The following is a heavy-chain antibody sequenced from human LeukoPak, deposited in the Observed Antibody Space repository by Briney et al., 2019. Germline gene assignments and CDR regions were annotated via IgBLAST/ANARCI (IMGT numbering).Heavy chain of an antibody. CDR1: GGSISSGGYY. CDR2: IYYSGST. J-gene: IGHJ5*02. Sequence: PSETLSLTCTVSGGSISSGGYYWSWIRQHPGKGLEWIGYIYYSGSTYYNPSLKSRVTISVDTSKNQCSLKLSSVTAADTAVYYCARVLLGYCSSTSCLKKNWFDPWGQGTLVTVTS. V-gene: IGHV4-31*03. CDR3: ARVLLGYCSSTSCLKKNWFDP. D-gene: IGHD2-2*01.